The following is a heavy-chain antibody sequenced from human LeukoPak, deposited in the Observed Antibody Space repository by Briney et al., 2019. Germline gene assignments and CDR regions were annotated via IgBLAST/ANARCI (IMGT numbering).Heavy chain of an antibody. D-gene: IGHD5-24*01. CDR3: VRGLRGDGYTQDLDY. V-gene: IGHV1-69*13. Sequence: SVKVSCKASGDTFRKSAITRVRQAPGQGLEWMGGIIPMFNIEKYAQKFQGRVSITADESTNTAYMELSSLRSDDTAVYYCVRGLRGDGYTQDLDYWGQGTLVTVSS. J-gene: IGHJ4*02. CDR1: GDTFRKSA. CDR2: IIPMFNIE.